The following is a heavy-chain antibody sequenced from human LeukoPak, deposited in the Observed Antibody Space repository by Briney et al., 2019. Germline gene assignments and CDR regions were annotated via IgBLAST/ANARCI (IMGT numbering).Heavy chain of an antibody. Sequence: PGGSLRLSCAASGFTFSSYSMNWVRQAPGKGLEWVSYISSSSSTIYYADSVKGRFTISRDNAKNSLYLQMNSLGAEDTAVYYCARVWREDYWGQGTLVTVSS. D-gene: IGHD1-26*01. CDR1: GFTFSSYS. J-gene: IGHJ4*02. CDR3: ARVWREDY. V-gene: IGHV3-48*01. CDR2: ISSSSSTI.